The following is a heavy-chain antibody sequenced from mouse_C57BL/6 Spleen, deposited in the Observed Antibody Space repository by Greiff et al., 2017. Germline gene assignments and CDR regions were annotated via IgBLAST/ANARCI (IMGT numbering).Heavy chain of an antibody. V-gene: IGHV1-7*01. CDR1: GYTFTSYW. J-gene: IGHJ2*01. Sequence: VQLQPSGAELAKPGASVKLSCKASGYTFTSYWMHWVKQRPGQGLEWIGYINPSSGYTKYNQKFKDKATLTAYKSSSTAYMQLSSLTYEDSAVYYCAKLSLGDYWGQGTTLTVSS. CDR2: INPSSGYT. CDR3: AKLSLGDY. D-gene: IGHD3-3*01.